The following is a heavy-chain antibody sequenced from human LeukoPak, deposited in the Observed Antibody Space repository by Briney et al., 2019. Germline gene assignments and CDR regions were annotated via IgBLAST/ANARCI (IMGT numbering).Heavy chain of an antibody. Sequence: PGGSLRLSCAASGFTLSSYAMSWVRQAPGKGLEWVSAISGSGGSTYYADSEKGRFTISRDNSKNTLYLQMNSLRAEDTTVYYCAKSRYPGYYDILTGYYNYYGMDVWGQGTTVTVSS. V-gene: IGHV3-23*01. D-gene: IGHD3-9*01. CDR3: AKSRYPGYYDILTGYYNYYGMDV. J-gene: IGHJ6*02. CDR1: GFTLSSYA. CDR2: ISGSGGST.